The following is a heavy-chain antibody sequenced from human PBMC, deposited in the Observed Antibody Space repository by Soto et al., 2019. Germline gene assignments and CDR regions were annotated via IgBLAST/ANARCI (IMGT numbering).Heavy chain of an antibody. D-gene: IGHD2-21*02. CDR2: INPNTGVT. V-gene: IGHV1-2*04. CDR1: GYSFTDYY. J-gene: IGHJ6*02. CDR3: VRSPGDFRYGMDV. Sequence: ASVKVSCKASGYSFTDYYMHWVRQAPGQGPEWLGWINPNTGVTHFAQKFQGWVTMTRDSSISTAYMELSGLTSDDTAVYYCVRSPGDFRYGMDVWGQGNTVTVS.